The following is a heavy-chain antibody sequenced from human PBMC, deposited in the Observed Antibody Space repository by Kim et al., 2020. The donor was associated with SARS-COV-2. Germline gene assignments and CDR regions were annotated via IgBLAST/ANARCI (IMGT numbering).Heavy chain of an antibody. CDR3: ASARYYYDSSGYSDY. D-gene: IGHD3-22*01. J-gene: IGHJ4*02. Sequence: DSVKGSFTISRDNSKNALYLQMNSLRAEDTAVYYCASARYYYDSSGYSDYWGQGTLVTVSS. V-gene: IGHV3-30*07.